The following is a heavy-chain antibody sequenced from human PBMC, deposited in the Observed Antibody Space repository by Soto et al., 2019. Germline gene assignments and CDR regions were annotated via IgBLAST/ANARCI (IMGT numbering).Heavy chain of an antibody. J-gene: IGHJ4*02. CDR3: ARGYGRNFAY. CDR1: GVSINSGDSY. D-gene: IGHD5-18*01. V-gene: IGHV4-31*03. CDR2: IYYKGTT. Sequence: PSETLSISCTVSGVSINSGDSYWNLVRQFTGKGLEWIGHIYYKGTTYYNPSLESRLSISMATSKNQFSLKLSSVTAADTAVYYCARGYGRNFAYSGQGTLVTGSS.